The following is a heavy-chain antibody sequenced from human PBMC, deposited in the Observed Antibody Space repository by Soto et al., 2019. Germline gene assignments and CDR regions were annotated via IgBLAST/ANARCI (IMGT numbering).Heavy chain of an antibody. CDR1: GFTVSSNS. J-gene: IGHJ1*01. CDR3: ARDRVESGYPEYFPH. Sequence: EVQLVESGGGLIQPGGSLRLSCAASGFTVSSNSMSWVRQAPGKGLEWVSVIYSGGSTYYADSVKGRFTISRDNSKNTLYSQMNSLRAEDTAVYYCARDRVESGYPEYFPHWGQGTLVTVAS. CDR2: IYSGGST. V-gene: IGHV3-53*01. D-gene: IGHD3-22*01.